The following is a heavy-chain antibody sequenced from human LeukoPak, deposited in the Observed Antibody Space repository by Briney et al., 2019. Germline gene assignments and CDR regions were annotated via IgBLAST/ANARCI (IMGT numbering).Heavy chain of an antibody. D-gene: IGHD3-3*01. Sequence: SETLSLTCTVSGGSISSYYWSWIRQPPGKGLEWIGYIYYSGSTNYNPSLKSRVTISVDTSKNQFSLKLSSVTAADTAVYYCALGKLRFLERLLTDYYYMDVWGKGTTVTVSS. J-gene: IGHJ6*03. CDR1: GGSISSYY. CDR2: IYYSGST. CDR3: ALGKLRFLERLLTDYYYMDV. V-gene: IGHV4-59*01.